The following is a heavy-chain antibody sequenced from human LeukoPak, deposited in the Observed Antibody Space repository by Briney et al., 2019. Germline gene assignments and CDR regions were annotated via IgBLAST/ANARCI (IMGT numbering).Heavy chain of an antibody. J-gene: IGHJ3*02. Sequence: ASVKVSCKASGYTFTSYGISWMRQAPGQGLEWMGWISAYNGNTNYAQKLQGRVTMTTDTSTSTAYMELRSLRSDDTAVYYCARVQGRIAVAGTILYDAFDIWGQGTMVTVSS. CDR2: ISAYNGNT. CDR3: ARVQGRIAVAGTILYDAFDI. V-gene: IGHV1-18*01. D-gene: IGHD6-19*01. CDR1: GYTFTSYG.